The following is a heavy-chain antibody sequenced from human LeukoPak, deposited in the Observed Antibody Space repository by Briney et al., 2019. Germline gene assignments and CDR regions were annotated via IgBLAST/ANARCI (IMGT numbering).Heavy chain of an antibody. CDR1: GFTFSSYS. D-gene: IGHD3-22*01. CDR2: ISSSSSYI. CDR3: ARESLDSSGYYPNDAFDI. J-gene: IGHJ3*02. V-gene: IGHV3-21*01. Sequence: GGSLRLSCAASGFTFSSYSMNWVRQAPGKGLEWVSSISSSSSYIYYADSVKGRFTISRDNAKNSLYLQMNSLRAEDTAVYYCARESLDSSGYYPNDAFDIWGQGTMVTVSS.